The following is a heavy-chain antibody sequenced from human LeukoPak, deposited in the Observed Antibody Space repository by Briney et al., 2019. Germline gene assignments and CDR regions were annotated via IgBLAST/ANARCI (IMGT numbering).Heavy chain of an antibody. Sequence: GGSLRLSCAASGFXVSTNYISWVRQAPGEGLEWVSVIYSGGSTYYADSVKGRFTISRDNSKNTLYLQMNSLRAGDTAVYYCARHFGVITKGVYYYYYGMDVWGQGTTVTVSS. CDR1: GFXVSTNY. D-gene: IGHD3-3*01. V-gene: IGHV3-66*04. J-gene: IGHJ6*02. CDR2: IYSGGST. CDR3: ARHFGVITKGVYYYYYGMDV.